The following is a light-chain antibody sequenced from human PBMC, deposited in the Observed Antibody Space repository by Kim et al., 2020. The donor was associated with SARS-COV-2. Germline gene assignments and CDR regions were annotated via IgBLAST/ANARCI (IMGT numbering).Light chain of an antibody. CDR1: KLGDKH. Sequence: SYELTQPSSVSVSPGQTASITCSGDKLGDKHACWYQQKPGQSPVLVIYQDSKRPSGIPERYSGSNSGNTATLTISGTQATDEADYYCQAWDSSTVAFGGG. V-gene: IGLV3-1*01. J-gene: IGLJ2*01. CDR2: QDS. CDR3: QAWDSSTVA.